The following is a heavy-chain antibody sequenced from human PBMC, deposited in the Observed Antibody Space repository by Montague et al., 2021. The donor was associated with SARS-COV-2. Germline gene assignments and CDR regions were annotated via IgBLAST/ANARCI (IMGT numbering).Heavy chain of an antibody. CDR2: ISTRSTYT. J-gene: IGHJ6*02. V-gene: IGHV3-11*03. CDR3: ASFTMVRGAPGYGMDV. CDR1: GFTFSDCY. Sequence: SMRLSCSASGFTFSDCYMTWIGQAPGKGLEWLSYISTRSTYTNYXDSVKGRFTISRDDAKDSLYLQMNSLRAEDTAVYYCASFTMVRGAPGYGMDVWGQGTTVTVPS. D-gene: IGHD3-10*01.